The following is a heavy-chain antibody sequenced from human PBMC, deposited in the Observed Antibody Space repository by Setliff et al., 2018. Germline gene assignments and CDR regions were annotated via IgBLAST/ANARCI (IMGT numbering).Heavy chain of an antibody. CDR2: IYYSGST. CDR1: GGSISSGGYY. Sequence: SETLSLTCTVSGGSISSGGYYWSWIRQHPGKGLEWIGCIYYSGSTYYNPSLKSRVTISVDTSKNQFSLKLSSVTAADTAVYYCARESQGLRGFDIWGQGTMVTVSS. D-gene: IGHD4-17*01. CDR3: ARESQGLRGFDI. V-gene: IGHV4-31*03. J-gene: IGHJ3*02.